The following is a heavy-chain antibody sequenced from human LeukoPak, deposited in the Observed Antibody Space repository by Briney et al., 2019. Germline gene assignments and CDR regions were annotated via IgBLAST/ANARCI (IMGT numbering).Heavy chain of an antibody. D-gene: IGHD1-26*01. CDR2: INSANGNT. CDR3: ARAGRFIVADYYYGMDV. V-gene: IGHV1-3*04. Sequence: ASVKVSCKASGYTFANYAMHWVRQAPGQSLEWMGWINSANGNTKYSQKFQGRVTITRDTSASTAYMELSSLRSEDTAVYYCARAGRFIVADYYYGMDVWGQGTTVTVSS. CDR1: GYTFANYA. J-gene: IGHJ6*02.